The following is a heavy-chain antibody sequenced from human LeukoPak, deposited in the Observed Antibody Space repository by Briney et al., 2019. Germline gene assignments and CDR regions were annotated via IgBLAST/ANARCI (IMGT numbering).Heavy chain of an antibody. CDR3: ARAHTYSSSWRDYYYYMDV. J-gene: IGHJ6*03. CDR2: IIPIFGTA. Sequence: ASVKVSCKASGRTFSSYAISWVRQAPGQGLEWMGGIIPIFGTANYAQKFQGRVTITADESTSTAYMELRSLRSDDTAVYYCARAHTYSSSWRDYYYYMDVWGKGPTVTISS. D-gene: IGHD6-13*01. CDR1: GRTFSSYA. V-gene: IGHV1-69*13.